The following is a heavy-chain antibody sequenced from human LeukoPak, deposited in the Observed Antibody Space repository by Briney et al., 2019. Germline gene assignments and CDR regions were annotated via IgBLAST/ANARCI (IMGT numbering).Heavy chain of an antibody. D-gene: IGHD2-2*02. V-gene: IGHV1-69*04. CDR1: GGTFSSYA. J-gene: IGHJ4*02. Sequence: ASVKVSCKASGGTFSSYAISWVRQAPGQGLEWMGRIIPIFGIANYAQKFQGRVTINADKSTSTAYMELSSLRSEDTAVYYCARERAYCSSTSCYIRGIDYWGQGTLVTVSS. CDR3: ARERAYCSSTSCYIRGIDY. CDR2: IIPIFGIA.